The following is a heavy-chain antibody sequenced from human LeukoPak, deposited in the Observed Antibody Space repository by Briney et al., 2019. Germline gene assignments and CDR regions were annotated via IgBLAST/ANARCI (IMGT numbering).Heavy chain of an antibody. CDR2: ISGSGGST. Sequence: GSLRLSCAASGFTFSSYSISWVRQAPGKGLEWVSAISGSGGSTYYADSVKGRFTISRDNSKNTLYLQMNSLRAEDTALYYCAKDHGSGFYYFDYWGQGTLVTVSS. D-gene: IGHD6-19*01. V-gene: IGHV3-23*01. J-gene: IGHJ4*02. CDR3: AKDHGSGFYYFDY. CDR1: GFTFSSYS.